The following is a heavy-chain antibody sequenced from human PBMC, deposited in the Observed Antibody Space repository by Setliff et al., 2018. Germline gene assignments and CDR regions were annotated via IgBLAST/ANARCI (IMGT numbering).Heavy chain of an antibody. CDR3: ARDRGGTNPWFDF. D-gene: IGHD3-10*01. CDR1: GDSFTSGRYY. CDR2: IYASWST. J-gene: IGHJ5*01. V-gene: IGHV4-61*09. Sequence: PSETLSLTCTVSGDSFTSGRYYWSWIRQPAGKGLEWIGHIYASWSTKYNPSLESRVTISLDTSKNTLYLHLSSLRVEDTATYYCARDRGGTNPWFDFWGQGTQVTVSS.